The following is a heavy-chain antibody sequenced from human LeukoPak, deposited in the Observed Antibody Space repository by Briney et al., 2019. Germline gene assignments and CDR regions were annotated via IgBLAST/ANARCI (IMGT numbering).Heavy chain of an antibody. D-gene: IGHD3-22*01. CDR1: GFSYSDYS. CDR2: ISSYSTYI. Sequence: GGSLRLSCAASGFSYSDYSMNWVRQAPGKGLEWVSFISSYSTYIYYADSLKGRFTISRDNAKNSLYLQMNSLRAEDTAVYYCARDSFAGYDSSGYSSYDYWGQGTLVTVSS. J-gene: IGHJ4*02. CDR3: ARDSFAGYDSSGYSSYDY. V-gene: IGHV3-21*01.